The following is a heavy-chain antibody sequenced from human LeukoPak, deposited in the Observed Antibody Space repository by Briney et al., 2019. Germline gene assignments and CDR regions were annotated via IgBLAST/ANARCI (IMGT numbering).Heavy chain of an antibody. CDR3: AKDHGYSDYYVDY. D-gene: IGHD5-24*01. J-gene: IGHJ4*02. Sequence: RSGGSLRLSCAASGFTFSSYAMSWVRQAPGKGLEWVSAISGSGAGTHYADSVQGRFTISRDNSKNTLYLQMNSLRAEDTAVYYCAKDHGYSDYYVDYWGQGTLVTVSS. V-gene: IGHV3-23*01. CDR1: GFTFSSYA. CDR2: ISGSGAGT.